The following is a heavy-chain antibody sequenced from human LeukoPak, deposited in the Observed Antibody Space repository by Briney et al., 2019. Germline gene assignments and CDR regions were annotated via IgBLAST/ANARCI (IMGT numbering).Heavy chain of an antibody. V-gene: IGHV3-23*01. Sequence: GGSLRLSCIVSGITLSNYGMSWVRQAPGKGLEWVSGISERGGSTNYADSVKGRFIISRDTTKNTVYLQMNSLRVEDTAVYFCAKRGIVIRAVIIIGFHKEAYYFDYWGQGILVTVSS. CDR3: AKRGIVIRAVIIIGFHKEAYYFDY. D-gene: IGHD3-10*01. CDR2: ISERGGST. J-gene: IGHJ4*02. CDR1: GITLSNYG.